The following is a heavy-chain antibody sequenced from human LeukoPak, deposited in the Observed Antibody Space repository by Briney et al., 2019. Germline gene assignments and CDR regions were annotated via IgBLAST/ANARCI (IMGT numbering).Heavy chain of an antibody. CDR3: ARGLDSVTWGPFDI. D-gene: IGHD2-2*03. V-gene: IGHV3-23*01. CDR1: GFTFSTYT. CDR2: INTGGGT. J-gene: IGHJ3*02. Sequence: GGSLRLSCAASGFTFSTYTMSWVRQAPGKGLEWVSAINTGGGTSSADSVKGRLTISRDNSESTLYLQMSSLRAEDTAVYYCARGLDSVTWGPFDIWGQGTVVTVSS.